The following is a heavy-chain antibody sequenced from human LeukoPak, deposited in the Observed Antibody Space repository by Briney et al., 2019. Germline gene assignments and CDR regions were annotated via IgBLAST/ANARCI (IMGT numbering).Heavy chain of an antibody. CDR3: ARDGGGLPQRRNNAFDI. J-gene: IGHJ3*02. D-gene: IGHD3-16*01. CDR1: GFTFSSYE. CDR2: ISSSGSTI. V-gene: IGHV3-48*03. Sequence: QPGGSLRLSCAASGFTFSSYEMNWVRQAPGKGLEWVSYISSSGSTIYYADSVKGRFTISRDNAKNSLYLQMNSLRAEDTAVYYCARDGGGLPQRRNNAFDIWGQGTMVTVSS.